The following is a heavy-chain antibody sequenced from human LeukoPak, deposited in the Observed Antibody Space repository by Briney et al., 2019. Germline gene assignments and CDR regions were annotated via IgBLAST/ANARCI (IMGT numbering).Heavy chain of an antibody. V-gene: IGHV3-33*01. D-gene: IGHD2-15*01. J-gene: IGHJ6*02. Sequence: PGESLRLSCAASVFTFSTYGMHSVRQAPGTGLEWVAVIWYDGSNKYYADSVKGRFTISRDNPKNTLYLQMNSLRAEDTAVYYCARAGYCSGGSCYGMDVWGQGTTVTVSS. CDR2: IWYDGSNK. CDR3: ARAGYCSGGSCYGMDV. CDR1: VFTFSTYG.